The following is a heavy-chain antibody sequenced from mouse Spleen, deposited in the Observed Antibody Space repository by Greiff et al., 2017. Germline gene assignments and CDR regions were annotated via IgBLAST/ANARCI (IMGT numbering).Heavy chain of an antibody. V-gene: IGHV1-52*01. CDR1: GYTFTSYW. CDR2: IDPSDSET. Sequence: QVQLQQPGAELVRPGSSVKLSCKASGYTFTSYWMHWVKQRPIQGLEWIGNIDPSDSETHYNQKFKDKATLTVDKSSSTAYMQLSSLTSEDSAVYYCARGGLPRYFDVWGAGTTVTVSS. J-gene: IGHJ1*01. D-gene: IGHD2-2*01. CDR3: ARGGLPRYFDV.